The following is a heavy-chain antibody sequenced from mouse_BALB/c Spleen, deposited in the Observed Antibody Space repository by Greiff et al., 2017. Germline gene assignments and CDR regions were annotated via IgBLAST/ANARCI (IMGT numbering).Heavy chain of an antibody. CDR3: ALLLRPSYAMDY. V-gene: IGHV1-18*01. D-gene: IGHD1-1*01. J-gene: IGHJ4*01. CDR1: GYTFTDYN. CDR2: INPNNGGT. Sequence: VHVKQSGPELVKPGASVKIPCKASGYTFTDYNMDWVKQSHGKSLEWIGDINPNNGGTIYNQKFKGKATLTVDKSSSTAYMELRSLTSEDTAVYYCALLLRPSYAMDYWGQGTSVTVSS.